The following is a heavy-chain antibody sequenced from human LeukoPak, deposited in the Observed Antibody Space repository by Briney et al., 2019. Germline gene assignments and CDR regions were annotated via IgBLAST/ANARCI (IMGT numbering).Heavy chain of an antibody. CDR1: GFTFSSYW. V-gene: IGHV3-7*03. J-gene: IGHJ6*02. Sequence: GGSLRLSCAASGFTFSSYWMNWARQAPGKGLEWVASIDHNGNVNYYVDSVKGRFTISRDNAKNSLYLQMSNLRAEDTAVYFCARGGGLDVWGQGATVTVSS. CDR3: ARGGGLDV. CDR2: IDHNGNVN.